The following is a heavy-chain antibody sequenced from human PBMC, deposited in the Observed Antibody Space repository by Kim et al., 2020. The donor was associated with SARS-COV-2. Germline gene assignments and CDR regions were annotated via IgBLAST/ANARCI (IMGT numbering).Heavy chain of an antibody. Sequence: SETLSLTCTVSGGSISSYYWSWIRQPPGKGLEWIGYIYYSGSTNYNPSLKSRVTISVDTSKNQFSLKLSSVTAADTAVYYCARGSYGSANHYYYYGMDVWGQGTTVTVSS. J-gene: IGHJ6*02. CDR1: GGSISSYY. V-gene: IGHV4-59*13. CDR3: ARGSYGSANHYYYYGMDV. D-gene: IGHD3-10*01. CDR2: IYYSGST.